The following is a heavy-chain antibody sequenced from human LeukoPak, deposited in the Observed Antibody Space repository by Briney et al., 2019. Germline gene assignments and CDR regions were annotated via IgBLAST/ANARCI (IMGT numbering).Heavy chain of an antibody. CDR1: GFTFSSYA. Sequence: GGSLRLSCAASGFTFSSYAMSWVRQTLGKGLEWVSAISGSGGSTYYADSVKGRFTISRDNSKNTLYLQMNSLRAEDTAVYYCAKDHEAWFYGSFDYWGQGTLVTVSS. V-gene: IGHV3-23*01. CDR3: AKDHEAWFYGSFDY. J-gene: IGHJ4*02. CDR2: ISGSGGST. D-gene: IGHD4-17*01.